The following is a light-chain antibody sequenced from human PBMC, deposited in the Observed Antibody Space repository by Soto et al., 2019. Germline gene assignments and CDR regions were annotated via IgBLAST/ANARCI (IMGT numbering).Light chain of an antibody. V-gene: IGKV3-15*01. CDR2: DIS. J-gene: IGKJ5*01. Sequence: CRAAQDVTTNFAWYQVKRGQPPRLLIHDISTRATGVPARFCGSGSGTETTYAISRLHSDDSAFYSLRQYNNWLFAFGQGTRLEIK. CDR3: RQYNNWLFA. CDR1: QDVTTN.